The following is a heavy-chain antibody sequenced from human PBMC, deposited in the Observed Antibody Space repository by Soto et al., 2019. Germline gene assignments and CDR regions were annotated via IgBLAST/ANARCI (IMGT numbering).Heavy chain of an antibody. Sequence: ASVKVSCKASGYTFTSYYMHWVRQAPGQGREWMGIINPSGGSTSYAQKFQGRVTMTRDTSTSTVYMELSSLRSEDTAVYYCARGYYYDSSGYYYLIYWGQGTLVTVSS. CDR2: INPSGGST. V-gene: IGHV1-46*01. CDR3: ARGYYYDSSGYYYLIY. CDR1: GYTFTSYY. J-gene: IGHJ4*02. D-gene: IGHD3-22*01.